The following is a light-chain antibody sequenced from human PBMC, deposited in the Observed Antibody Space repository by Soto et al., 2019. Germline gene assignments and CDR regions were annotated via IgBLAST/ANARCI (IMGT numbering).Light chain of an antibody. CDR1: QSVSSY. CDR3: QQRSNWPLT. Sequence: EIVLTQSPATLSLSPGERATLSCRASQSVSSYLAWYQQKPGQAPRLLIYDASNRATGIPDRLSGSGSGTDFTLTIRSLEPEDFAVYYCQQRSNWPLTFGGGTKVEIK. J-gene: IGKJ4*01. V-gene: IGKV3-11*01. CDR2: DAS.